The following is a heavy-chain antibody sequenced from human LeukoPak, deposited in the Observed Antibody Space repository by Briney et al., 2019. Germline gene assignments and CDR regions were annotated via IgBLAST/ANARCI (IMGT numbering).Heavy chain of an antibody. CDR2: ISGSGGST. J-gene: IGHJ4*02. CDR1: GFTFSSYG. Sequence: GGPLRLSCAASGFTFSSYGMSWVRQAPGKGLEWVSAISGSGGSTYYADSVKGRFTISRDNSKNTLYLQMNSLKIEDTAVYYCTTYRSYSDYWGQGTLVTVSS. CDR3: TTYRSYSDY. V-gene: IGHV3-23*01. D-gene: IGHD1-14*01.